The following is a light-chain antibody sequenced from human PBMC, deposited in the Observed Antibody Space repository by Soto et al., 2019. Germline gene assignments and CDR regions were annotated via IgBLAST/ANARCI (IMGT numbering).Light chain of an antibody. CDR2: DVS. Sequence: HSALNQPPPVSGAPGQSVALSLTGNSSELGGSNGVSWYQPPPGTAPKLMIYDVSNRPSGVPDRFSGSKSGNTASLTISGLQAEDEGDYYCSSYTSSSTYVFGTGTKVTVL. V-gene: IGLV2-18*02. CDR1: SSELGGSNG. CDR3: SSYTSSSTYV. J-gene: IGLJ1*01.